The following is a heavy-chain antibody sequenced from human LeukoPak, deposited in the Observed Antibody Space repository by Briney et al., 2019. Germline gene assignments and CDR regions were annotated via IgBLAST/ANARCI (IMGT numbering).Heavy chain of an antibody. V-gene: IGHV4-38-2*02. D-gene: IGHD3-3*01. CDR3: ARGSPTYYDFWSGYSGGDAFDI. Sequence: SETLSLTCTVSDYSISSEYYWGWIRQPPGKGLEWIGSIYHSGSTYYNPSLKSRVTISVDTSKNQFSLKLSSVTAADTAVYYCARGSPTYYDFWSGYSGGDAFDIWGQGTMVTVSS. CDR2: IYHSGST. CDR1: DYSISSEYY. J-gene: IGHJ3*02.